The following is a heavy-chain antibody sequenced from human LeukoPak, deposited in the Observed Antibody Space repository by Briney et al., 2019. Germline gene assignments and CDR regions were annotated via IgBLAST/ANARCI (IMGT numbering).Heavy chain of an antibody. CDR2: INHSGST. J-gene: IGHJ4*02. CDR3: ARARSRWLQLPGY. CDR1: GGSFSGYY. Sequence: PSETLSLTCAVYGGSFSGYYWSWIRQPPGKRLEWIGEINHSGSTNYNPSLKSRVTISVDTSKNQFSLKLSSVTAADTAVYYCARARSRWLQLPGYWGQGTLVTVSS. D-gene: IGHD5-24*01. V-gene: IGHV4-34*01.